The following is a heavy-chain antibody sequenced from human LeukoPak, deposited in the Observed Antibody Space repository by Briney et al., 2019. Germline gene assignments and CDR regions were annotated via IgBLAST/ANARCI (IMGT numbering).Heavy chain of an antibody. D-gene: IGHD3-16*01. CDR1: GGSISSYY. CDR2: IYYSGST. V-gene: IGHV4-59*01. J-gene: IGHJ4*02. Sequence: SETLSLTCTVSGGSISSYYWSWIRQPPGKGLEWIGYIYYSGSTNFNPSLKSRVTISVDTSKNQFSLKLSSVTAADTAVYYCARDVWGGYFDYWGQGTLVTVSS. CDR3: ARDVWGGYFDY.